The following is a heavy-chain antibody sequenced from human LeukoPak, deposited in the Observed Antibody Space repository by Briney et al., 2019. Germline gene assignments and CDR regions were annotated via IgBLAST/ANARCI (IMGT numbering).Heavy chain of an antibody. CDR3: VKDRNYDILTGYYDY. CDR2: ISGSGGST. CDR1: GFTFSSYA. J-gene: IGHJ4*02. D-gene: IGHD3-9*01. V-gene: IGHV3-23*01. Sequence: PGGSLRLSCAASGFTFSSYAMSWVRQAPGKGLEWVSTISGSGGSTYYADSVKGRFTISRDNSKNTLYLKMNSLRAEDTAVYYCVKDRNYDILTGYYDYWGQGTLVTVSS.